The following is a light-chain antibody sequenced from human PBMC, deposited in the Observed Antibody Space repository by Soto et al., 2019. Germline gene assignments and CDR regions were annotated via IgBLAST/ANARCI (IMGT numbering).Light chain of an antibody. CDR1: SRDVGNYNY. J-gene: IGLJ1*01. V-gene: IGLV2-8*01. CDR2: EVV. Sequence: SALTQPASVSGSHGQSITISCTGTSRDVGNYNYVSWYQQDPGKAPKLIIYEVVQRPSGVPDRFSGSKSGNTASLTVSGLQAADEADYFCKSYAGSNTYVFGSGTKLTVL. CDR3: KSYAGSNTYV.